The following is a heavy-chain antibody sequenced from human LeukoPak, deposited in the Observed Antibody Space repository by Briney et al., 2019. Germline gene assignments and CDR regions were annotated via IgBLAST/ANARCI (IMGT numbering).Heavy chain of an antibody. J-gene: IGHJ5*02. CDR3: ARANEDYYDSSGYSSWFDP. D-gene: IGHD3-22*01. CDR2: IIPIFGTA. CDR1: GGTFSSYA. V-gene: IGHV1-69*05. Sequence: SVKVSCKAPGGTFSSYAISWVRQAPGQGLEWMGGIIPIFGTANYAQKFQGRVTITTDESTSTAYMELSSLRSEDTAVYYCARANEDYYDSSGYSSWFDPWGQGTLVTVSS.